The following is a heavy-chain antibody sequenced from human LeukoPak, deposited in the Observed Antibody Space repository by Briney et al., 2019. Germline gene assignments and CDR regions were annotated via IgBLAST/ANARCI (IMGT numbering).Heavy chain of an antibody. CDR2: IKQDGSEK. D-gene: IGHD3-9*01. CDR3: ARAPRYFDWLSAFDI. V-gene: IGHV3-7*01. CDR1: GFTFSSYW. J-gene: IGHJ3*02. Sequence: GGSLRLSCAASGFTFSSYWMGWVRQAPGKGREWVANIKQDGSEKYYVDSVKGRFTISRDNAKNSLYLQMNSLRAEDTAVYYCARAPRYFDWLSAFDIWGQGTMVTVSS.